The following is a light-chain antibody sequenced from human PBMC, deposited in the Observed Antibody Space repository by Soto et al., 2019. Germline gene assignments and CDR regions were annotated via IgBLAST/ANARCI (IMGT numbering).Light chain of an antibody. V-gene: IGKV1-9*01. CDR3: QQVNTYPIT. Sequence: DIQLTQSPSFLSASVGDRVTITCRASQDISSHSAWYQQKPGKAPKLLVYAASTLQIGVPPRFSGSGSGTEFTLTISSVQPEDFAIYYCQQVNTYPITFGQGTRLDLK. CDR2: AAS. CDR1: QDISSH. J-gene: IGKJ5*01.